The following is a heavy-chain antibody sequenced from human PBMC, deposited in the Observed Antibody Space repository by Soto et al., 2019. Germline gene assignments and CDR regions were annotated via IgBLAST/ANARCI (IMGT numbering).Heavy chain of an antibody. V-gene: IGHV1-3*05. CDR3: ARSPSGWYFDL. CDR2: INAGNGNT. Sequence: QVQLVQSGDEEKKPGASLKVSCKASGYTFTSYAMPCVRQAPGQRLEWMGWINAGNGNTKYSQKVQGRVTITRDTSASTADMELSSLRAEDTAVYYCARSPSGWYFDLWGRSTMVTVSA. CDR1: GYTFTSYA. J-gene: IGHJ2*01.